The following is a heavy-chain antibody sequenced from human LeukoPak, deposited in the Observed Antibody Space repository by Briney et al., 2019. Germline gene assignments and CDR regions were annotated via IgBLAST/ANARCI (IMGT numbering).Heavy chain of an antibody. D-gene: IGHD6-19*01. V-gene: IGHV3-21*01. J-gene: IGHJ4*02. Sequence: PGGSLRLSCAASGCSFSSYSMSWVRQAPGKGLEWVSSISSTSSYIYYADSVKGRFTISRDNAKNSLFLQMNSLRAEDTAVYYCARASSGWAVDLYYFDYWGQGTLVTVSS. CDR1: GCSFSSYS. CDR2: ISSTSSYI. CDR3: ARASSGWAVDLYYFDY.